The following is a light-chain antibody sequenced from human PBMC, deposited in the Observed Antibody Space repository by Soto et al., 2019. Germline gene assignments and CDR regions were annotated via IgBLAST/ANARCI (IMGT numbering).Light chain of an antibody. V-gene: IGKV3-11*01. CDR2: DAS. CDR1: QSVSRN. Sequence: EIVLTQSPATLSLSPGERATLSCRASQSVSRNLAWYQQKPGQAPRLLINDASNRATGIPARFSGSGSGTDFTLTISNLEPEDFAVYYCQQRNNWPPVTFGQGTKVDIK. CDR3: QQRNNWPPVT. J-gene: IGKJ1*01.